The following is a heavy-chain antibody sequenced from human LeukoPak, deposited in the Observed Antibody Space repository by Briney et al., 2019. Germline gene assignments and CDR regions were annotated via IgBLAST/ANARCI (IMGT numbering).Heavy chain of an antibody. V-gene: IGHV3-30*18. CDR2: ISYDGSNK. Sequence: QHGGSLRLSCAASGLTFSSYGMHWVRQAPGKGLEWVAVISYDGSNKYYADSVKGRFTISRDNSKNTLYLQMNSLRAEDTAVYYCAKDRDGDYGFDYWGQGTLVTVSS. J-gene: IGHJ4*02. D-gene: IGHD4-17*01. CDR3: AKDRDGDYGFDY. CDR1: GLTFSSYG.